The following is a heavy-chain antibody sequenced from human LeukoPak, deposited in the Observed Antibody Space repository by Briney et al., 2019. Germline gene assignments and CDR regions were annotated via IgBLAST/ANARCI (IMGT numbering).Heavy chain of an antibody. J-gene: IGHJ4*02. CDR2: IYSGGTT. V-gene: IGHV3-66*01. CDR3: ARYDYGRSGFDY. D-gene: IGHD5-12*01. Sequence: CVSVIYSGGTTYYADSVKGRFSISRDNSKNTLYLQMNSLRAEDTAVYYCARYDYGRSGFDYWGQGTLXT.